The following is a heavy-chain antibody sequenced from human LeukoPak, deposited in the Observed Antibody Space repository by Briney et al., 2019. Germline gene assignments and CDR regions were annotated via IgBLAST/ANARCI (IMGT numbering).Heavy chain of an antibody. V-gene: IGHV3-66*01. CDR2: ICSGGST. CDR1: GFTVSSNY. D-gene: IGHD6-19*01. CDR3: ARNRYSSGWNYYYYYYGMDV. Sequence: GGSLRLSCAASGFTVSSNYKSWVRQAPGKGLEWASVICSGGSTYYADSVKGRFTISRDNSKNTLYLQMNSLRAEDTAVYYCARNRYSSGWNYYYYYYGMDVWGQGTTVTVSS. J-gene: IGHJ6*02.